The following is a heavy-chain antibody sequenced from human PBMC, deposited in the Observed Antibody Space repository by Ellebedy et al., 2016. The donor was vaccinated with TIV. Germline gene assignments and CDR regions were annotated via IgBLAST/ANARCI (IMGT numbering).Heavy chain of an antibody. CDR2: ISYDGSNK. CDR3: ARDFHSYGYSSGYYYGMDV. CDR1: GFTFSSYG. V-gene: IGHV3-30*03. Sequence: GESLKISCAASGFTFSSYGMHWVRQAPGKGLEWVAVISYDGSNKYYADSVKGRFTISRDNSKNTLYLQMNSLRAEDTAVYYCARDFHSYGYSSGYYYGMDVWGQGTTVTVSS. D-gene: IGHD5-18*01. J-gene: IGHJ6*02.